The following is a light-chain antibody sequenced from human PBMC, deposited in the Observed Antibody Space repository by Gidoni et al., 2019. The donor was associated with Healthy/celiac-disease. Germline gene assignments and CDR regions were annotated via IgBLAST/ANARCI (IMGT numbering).Light chain of an antibody. CDR3: QQYNRYLTWT. CDR2: KAS. CDR1: QSISSW. V-gene: IGKV1-5*03. Sequence: DLQMTQSPSTLSASVGDRVTLTCRASQSISSWLAWYQQKPGKAPKLLIYKASSLESGVPSRFSGSGSGTEFTLTISSLQPDDFATYYCQQYNRYLTWTFGQGTKVEIK. J-gene: IGKJ1*01.